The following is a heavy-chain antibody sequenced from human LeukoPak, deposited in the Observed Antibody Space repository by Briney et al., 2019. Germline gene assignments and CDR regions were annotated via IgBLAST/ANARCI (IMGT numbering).Heavy chain of an antibody. D-gene: IGHD6-13*01. CDR2: IYYIGNT. Sequence: SQTLSLTCTVSGGSISSGDYYWSWIRQPPGKGLEWIGYIYYIGNTFYNPSLKSRVTISVDTSKNQFSLKLSSVTAADTAVYYCARFYSSSSWYKGNFDYWGQGTLVTVSS. CDR3: ARFYSSSSWYKGNFDY. CDR1: GGSISSGDYY. V-gene: IGHV4-30-4*01. J-gene: IGHJ4*02.